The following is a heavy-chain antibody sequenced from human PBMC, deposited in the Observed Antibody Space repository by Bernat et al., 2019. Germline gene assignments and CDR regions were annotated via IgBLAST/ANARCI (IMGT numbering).Heavy chain of an antibody. D-gene: IGHD1-26*01. Sequence: EVQLVESGGGLVQPGRSLRLSCAASGFTFDDYAMHWVRQAPGKGLEWVSGISWNSGSIGYADSVKGRFNISRDNAKNSLYLQMNSLRAEDTALYYCAKAGSATWDYYYYMDVWGKGTTVTVSS. J-gene: IGHJ6*03. CDR2: ISWNSGSI. V-gene: IGHV3-9*01. CDR1: GFTFDDYA. CDR3: AKAGSATWDYYYYMDV.